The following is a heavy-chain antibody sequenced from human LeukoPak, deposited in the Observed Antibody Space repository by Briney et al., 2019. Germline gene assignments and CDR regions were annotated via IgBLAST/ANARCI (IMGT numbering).Heavy chain of an antibody. CDR1: GGSFSGYY. D-gene: IGHD3-10*01. V-gene: IGHV4-34*01. CDR2: INHSGST. J-gene: IGHJ5*02. Sequence: SETLSLTCAVYGGSFSGYYWSWIPQPPGKGLEWIGEINHSGSTNYNPSLKSRVTISVDKSKNQFSLKLSSVTAADTAVYYCARVGSAEWFDPWGQGTLVTVSS. CDR3: ARVGSAEWFDP.